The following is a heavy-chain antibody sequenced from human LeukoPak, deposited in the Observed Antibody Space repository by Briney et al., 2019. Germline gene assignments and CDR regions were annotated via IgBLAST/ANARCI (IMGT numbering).Heavy chain of an antibody. CDR3: ARDSGYSGYEDFDY. J-gene: IGHJ4*02. CDR2: ISSSSSYI. D-gene: IGHD5-12*01. CDR1: GFTFSSYS. V-gene: IGHV3-21*01. Sequence: GGSLRLSCAASGFTFSSYSMNWVRQAPGKGLEWVSSISSSSSYIYYADSVKGRFTISRDNAKNSLYLQMNSLRAEDTAVYYCARDSGYSGYEDFDYWGQGTLVTVSS.